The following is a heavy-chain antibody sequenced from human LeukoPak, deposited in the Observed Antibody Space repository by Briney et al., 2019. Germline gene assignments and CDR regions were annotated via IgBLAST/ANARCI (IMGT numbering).Heavy chain of an antibody. D-gene: IGHD5-18*01. CDR2: INPNSGGT. CDR1: GYTFTGYY. J-gene: IGHJ4*02. V-gene: IGHV1-2*02. CDR3: ARAPRDTAMVGLFDY. Sequence: GASVKVSCKASGYTFTGYYMHWVRQAPGQGLEWMGWINPNSGGTNYAQKFQGRVTMTRDTSISTAYMELSRLRSDDTAVYYCARAPRDTAMVGLFDYWGQGTLVTVSS.